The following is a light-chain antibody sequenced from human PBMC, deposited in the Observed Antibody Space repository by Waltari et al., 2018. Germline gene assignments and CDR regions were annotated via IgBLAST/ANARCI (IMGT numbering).Light chain of an antibody. J-gene: IGKJ4*01. CDR2: GAS. CDR3: QQYNRA. CDR1: QSVSSN. Sequence: EIVMTQSPATLSVSPGERATLSCRASQSVSSNLAWYQQKPGQAPRLLIYGASTRATGIPARFSGSGSGTEFTLTISSLQSEDFAVYYCQQYNRAFGGGTKVEIK. V-gene: IGKV3D-15*01.